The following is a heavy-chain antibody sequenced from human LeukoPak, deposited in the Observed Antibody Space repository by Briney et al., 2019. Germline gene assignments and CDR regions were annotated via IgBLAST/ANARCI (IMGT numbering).Heavy chain of an antibody. CDR1: GYSFTSYW. J-gene: IGHJ4*02. V-gene: IGHV5-51*01. CDR3: ARRPTYYYDSSGNYAVDY. Sequence: GESLKISCKGSGYSFTSYWIGWVRQMPGKGLEWMGIIYPGDSDTRYSPSFQGQVTISADKSISTAYPQWSSLKASDTAMYYCARRPTYYYDSSGNYAVDYWGQGTLVTVSS. D-gene: IGHD3-22*01. CDR2: IYPGDSDT.